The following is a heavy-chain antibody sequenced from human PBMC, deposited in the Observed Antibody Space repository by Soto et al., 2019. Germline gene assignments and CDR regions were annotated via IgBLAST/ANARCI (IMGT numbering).Heavy chain of an antibody. CDR2: ISGSGSTI. Sequence: GGSLRLSCAASGFTFSSYAVSWVRQAPGKGPEWISSISGSGSTIYYADSVKGRFTISRDNSKNTLYLQMSSLRAEDTAVYYCAKVFYYYDSSGYYYFDYWGQGALVTVSS. CDR1: GFTFSSYA. CDR3: AKVFYYYDSSGYYYFDY. D-gene: IGHD3-22*01. J-gene: IGHJ4*02. V-gene: IGHV3-23*01.